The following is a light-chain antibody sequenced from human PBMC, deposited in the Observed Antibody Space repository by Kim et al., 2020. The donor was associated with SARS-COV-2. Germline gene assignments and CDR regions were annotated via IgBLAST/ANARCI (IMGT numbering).Light chain of an antibody. J-gene: IGKJ2*03. CDR1: QTVGNW. CDR3: QQFDSTPSS. Sequence: SASVGDRVTITCRASQTVGNWLAWYQYKPGKAPKLLIYKASTLESGVPSRFSGSGSGTEFTLTISSLQPDDFATYYCQQFDSTPSSFGQGTKLEI. V-gene: IGKV1-5*03. CDR2: KAS.